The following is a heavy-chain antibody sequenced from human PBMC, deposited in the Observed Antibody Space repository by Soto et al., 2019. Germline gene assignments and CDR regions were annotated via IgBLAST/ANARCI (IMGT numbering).Heavy chain of an antibody. V-gene: IGHV1-18*01. CDR1: GYTFTSYG. J-gene: IGHJ5*02. D-gene: IGHD6-13*01. CDR2: ISAYNANT. CDR3: AREGSSYSYDNWFDP. Sequence: ASVKVSCKASGYTFTSYGISWVRQAPGQGLEWMGWISAYNANTNYAQKLQGRVTMTTDTSTSTAYMELRSLRSDDTAVYYCAREGSSYSYDNWFDPWGQGTMVTVSS.